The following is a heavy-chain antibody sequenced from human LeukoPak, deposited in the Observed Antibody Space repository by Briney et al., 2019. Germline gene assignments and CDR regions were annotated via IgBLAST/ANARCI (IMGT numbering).Heavy chain of an antibody. CDR2: IKQDGGEK. J-gene: IGHJ6*04. Sequence: GGSLRLSCAASGFTFSGYWMSWLRQAPGKGLEWVANIKQDGGEKYYVDSVKGRFTISRDNAKNSLYLQMNSLRAEVTAVYYCARDRGFGQADVWGKGTTVTVSS. CDR3: ARDRGFGQADV. D-gene: IGHD3-10*01. CDR1: GFTFSGYW. V-gene: IGHV3-7*01.